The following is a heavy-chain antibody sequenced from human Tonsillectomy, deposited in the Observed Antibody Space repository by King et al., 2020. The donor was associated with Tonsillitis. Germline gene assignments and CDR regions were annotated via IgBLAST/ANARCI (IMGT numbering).Heavy chain of an antibody. J-gene: IGHJ4*02. Sequence: QLVQSGGGLVQPGRSLRLSCAASGFIFNDYAMHWVRQAPGKGLDWVSSISWNVGIVGYADSVKGRFTISRDNAKNSLFLQMNSLRPEDTAFYYCAKASVWTGNRFDYWGRGTLVTVSS. V-gene: IGHV3-9*01. CDR1: GFIFNDYA. D-gene: IGHD3/OR15-3a*01. CDR3: AKASVWTGNRFDY. CDR2: ISWNVGIV.